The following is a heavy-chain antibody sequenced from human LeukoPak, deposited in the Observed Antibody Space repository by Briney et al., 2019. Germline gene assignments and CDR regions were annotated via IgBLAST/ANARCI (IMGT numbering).Heavy chain of an antibody. CDR2: IWYDGSNK. D-gene: IGHD1-26*01. CDR1: GFTFSSYG. V-gene: IGHV3-33*06. J-gene: IGHJ3*02. CDR3: AKGRSNGGSYYHDAFDI. Sequence: PGGSLRLSCAASGFTFSSYGMHWVRQAPGKGLEWVAVIWYDGSNKYYADSVKGRFTISRDNSKNTLYLQMNSLRAEDTAVYYCAKGRSNGGSYYHDAFDIWGQGTMVTVSS.